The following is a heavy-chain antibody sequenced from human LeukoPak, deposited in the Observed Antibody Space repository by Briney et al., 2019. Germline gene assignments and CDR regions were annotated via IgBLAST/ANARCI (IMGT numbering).Heavy chain of an antibody. J-gene: IGHJ4*02. CDR1: GFTFSSYA. D-gene: IGHD2-2*01. V-gene: IGHV3-30*04. CDR3: ARSYGIVVVPAALPGVDY. Sequence: GGSLRLSCAASGFTFSSYAMHWVRQAPGKGLEWVAVISYDGSNKYYADSVKGRFTISRDNSKNTLYLQMNSLRAEDTAVYYCARSYGIVVVPAALPGVDYWGQGTLVTVSS. CDR2: ISYDGSNK.